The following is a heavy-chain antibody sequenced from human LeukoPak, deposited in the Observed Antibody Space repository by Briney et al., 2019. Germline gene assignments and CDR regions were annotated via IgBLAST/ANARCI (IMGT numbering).Heavy chain of an antibody. CDR3: ARDRAVVPAAMGGIDP. CDR2: ISSSGSTI. V-gene: IGHV3-11*04. D-gene: IGHD2-2*01. CDR1: GFTFSDYY. J-gene: IGHJ5*02. Sequence: GGSLRLSCAASGFTFSDYYMSWIRQAPGKGLEWVSYISSSGSTIYYADSVKGRFTISRDNSKNTLYLQMNSLRAEDTAVYYCARDRAVVPAAMGGIDPWGQGTLVTVSS.